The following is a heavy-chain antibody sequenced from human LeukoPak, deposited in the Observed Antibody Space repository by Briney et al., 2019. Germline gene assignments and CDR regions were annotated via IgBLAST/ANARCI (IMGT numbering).Heavy chain of an antibody. Sequence: GGSLRLSCAASGFTFRSDAMSWVRQAPGKGLEWVSGISGSGGTTYYADSVKGRFTISRDNAKNSLYLQMNSLRAEDTAVYYCARGSVGATDLDYWGQGTLVTVSS. V-gene: IGHV3-23*01. CDR2: ISGSGGTT. CDR1: GFTFRSDA. D-gene: IGHD1-26*01. J-gene: IGHJ4*02. CDR3: ARGSVGATDLDY.